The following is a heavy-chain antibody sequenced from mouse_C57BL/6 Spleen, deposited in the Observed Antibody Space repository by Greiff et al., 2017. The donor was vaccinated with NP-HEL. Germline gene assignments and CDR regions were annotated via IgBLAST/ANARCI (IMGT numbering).Heavy chain of an antibody. CDR2: INPGSGGT. D-gene: IGHD3-2*02. CDR3: ASEGTAQATSWFAY. J-gene: IGHJ3*01. Sequence: VQLQQSGAELVRPGTSVKVSCKASGYAFTNYLIEWVKQRPGQGLEWIGVINPGSGGTNYNEKFKGKATLTADKSSSTAYMQLSSLTSEDSAFYFYASEGTAQATSWFAYWGQGTLVTVSA. V-gene: IGHV1-54*01. CDR1: GYAFTNYL.